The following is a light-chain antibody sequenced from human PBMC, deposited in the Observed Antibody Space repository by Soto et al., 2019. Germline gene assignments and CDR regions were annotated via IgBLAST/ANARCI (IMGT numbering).Light chain of an antibody. CDR2: KAS. CDR1: QSIDTW. CDR3: QQYNNYL. V-gene: IGKV1-5*03. J-gene: IGKJ1*01. Sequence: DIQMTQSPSTLSASVGDRVAMTCRASQSIDTWLAWYQQKPGKAPKVLIYKASSLESGVPSRFSGSGSGTEFTLTISSLQPDDFATYYCQQYNNYLFGQGTKVDIK.